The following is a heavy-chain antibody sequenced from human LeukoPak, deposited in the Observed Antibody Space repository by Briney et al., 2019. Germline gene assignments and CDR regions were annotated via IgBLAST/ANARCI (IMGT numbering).Heavy chain of an antibody. D-gene: IGHD6-19*01. CDR3: VRDRQWGSESEDH. CDR2: ISSSSLYI. J-gene: IGHJ4*02. CDR1: GFTFNNYN. Sequence: GGSLRLSCATSGFTFNNYNMNWVRQAPGRALEWVSSISSSSLYIYYADSVKGRFTISRDNAKNSLYLQMNSLRAEDTAVYYCVRDRQWGSESEDHWGQGTLVTVSS. V-gene: IGHV3-21*06.